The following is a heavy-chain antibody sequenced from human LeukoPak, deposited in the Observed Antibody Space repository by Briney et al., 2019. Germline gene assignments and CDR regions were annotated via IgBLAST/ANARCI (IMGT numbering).Heavy chain of an antibody. CDR1: GYTFTGYY. J-gene: IGHJ1*01. CDR3: ARDLYCSGGSCYHGAEYFQH. V-gene: IGHV1-2*06. Sequence: ASVKVSCKASGYTFTGYYMHWVRQAPGQGLEWMGRINPNSGGTNYAQKFKGRVTMTRDTSISTAYMELSRLRSDDTAVYYCARDLYCSGGSCYHGAEYFQHWGQGTLVTVSS. CDR2: INPNSGGT. D-gene: IGHD2-15*01.